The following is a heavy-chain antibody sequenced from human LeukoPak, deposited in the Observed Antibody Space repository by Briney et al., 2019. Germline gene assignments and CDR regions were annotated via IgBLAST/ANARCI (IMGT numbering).Heavy chain of an antibody. D-gene: IGHD6-19*01. J-gene: IGHJ6*03. V-gene: IGHV3-23*01. CDR2: ISGSGGST. CDR1: GFTFSSYA. Sequence: GGSLRLSCAASGFTFSSYAMSWVRQAPGKGLEWVSAISGSGGSTYYADSVKGRFTISRDNSKNTPYLQMNSLRAEDTAVYYCAKKRAVAGTKYYYMDVWGKGTTVTVSS. CDR3: AKKRAVAGTKYYYMDV.